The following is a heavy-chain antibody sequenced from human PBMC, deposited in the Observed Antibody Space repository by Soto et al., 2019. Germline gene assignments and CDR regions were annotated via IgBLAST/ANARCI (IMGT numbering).Heavy chain of an antibody. CDR2: INSDGSTT. D-gene: IGHD6-13*01. CDR3: AKVDRTSTWYVDS. J-gene: IGHJ4*02. Sequence: RWVSQAPGKGLVWVSRINSDGSTTNYADSVKGRFTISRDNAKNTLYLQMNSLRAEDTAVYYCAKVDRTSTWYVDSWGQGTVVTVSS. V-gene: IGHV3-74*01.